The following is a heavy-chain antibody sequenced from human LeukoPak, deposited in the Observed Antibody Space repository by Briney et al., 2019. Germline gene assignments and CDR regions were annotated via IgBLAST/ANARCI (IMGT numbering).Heavy chain of an antibody. CDR3: ARDEYLWVVIQLGLFDY. Sequence: PGGSLRLSCAASGFTVSSNHMSWVRQAPGKGLEWVSVISYSGGSTYYADSVKGRFTISRDNSKNTLYLQMNSLRAEDTAVYYCARDEYLWVVIQLGLFDYWGQGTLVTVSS. D-gene: IGHD2-2*01. J-gene: IGHJ4*02. CDR1: GFTVSSNH. V-gene: IGHV3-53*05. CDR2: ISYSGGST.